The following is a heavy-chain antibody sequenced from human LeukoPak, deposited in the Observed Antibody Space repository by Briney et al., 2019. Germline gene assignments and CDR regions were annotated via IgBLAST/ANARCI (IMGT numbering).Heavy chain of an antibody. CDR3: ASQTAKNVDTARFDS. CDR2: IYYSVNT. CDR1: GGSINNYY. V-gene: IGHV4-59*08. J-gene: IGHJ4*02. Sequence: PSETLSLTCAISGGSINNYYWSWIRQPPGKGLEWIGYIYYSVNTNYSPSRNSRVNISLETAKNQFSLRLSSVTAADTAVYYCASQTAKNVDTARFDSWGQGTLVTVSS. D-gene: IGHD5-18*01.